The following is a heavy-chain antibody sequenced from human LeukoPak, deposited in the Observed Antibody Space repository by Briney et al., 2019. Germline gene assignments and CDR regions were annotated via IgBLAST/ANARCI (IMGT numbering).Heavy chain of an antibody. J-gene: IGHJ4*02. D-gene: IGHD5-12*01. V-gene: IGHV3-23*01. CDR2: ISGSGGST. Sequence: GGSLRLSCAASGFTFSSYAMSWVRQAPGKGLEWVSAISGSGGSTYYADSVKGRFTISRDNSKNKVYLQMSNLRGEDTAVYYCAKDLKGYEEHWGQGTLVTVSS. CDR3: AKDLKGYEEH. CDR1: GFTFSSYA.